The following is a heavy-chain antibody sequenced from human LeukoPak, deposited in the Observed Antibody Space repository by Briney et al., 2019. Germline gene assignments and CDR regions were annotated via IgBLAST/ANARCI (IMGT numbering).Heavy chain of an antibody. D-gene: IGHD3-10*01. CDR3: AREGPTRYYGSGPSITGVDY. CDR1: GYTFTSYY. J-gene: IGHJ4*02. V-gene: IGHV1-46*01. CDR2: INPSGGST. Sequence: ASVKVSCKASGYTFTSYYMHWVRQAPGQGLEWMGIINPSGGSTSYAQKFQGRVTMTRDTSTSTVYMELSSLRSEDTAVYYCAREGPTRYYGSGPSITGVDYWGQGTLVTVSS.